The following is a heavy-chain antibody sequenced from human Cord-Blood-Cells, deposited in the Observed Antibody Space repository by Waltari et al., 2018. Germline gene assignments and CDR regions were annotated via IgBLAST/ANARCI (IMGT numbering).Heavy chain of an antibody. Sequence: QVQLVQSGAAVKKPGASVKVSCKGSGYTLTELSMHWVRQAPGKGLEWMGGFDPEDGETIYAQKFQGRVTMTEDTSTDTAYMELSSLRSEDTAVYYCASNYPELNWFDPWGQGTLVTVSS. CDR3: ASNYPELNWFDP. CDR2: FDPEDGET. D-gene: IGHD4-4*01. J-gene: IGHJ5*02. CDR1: GYTLTELS. V-gene: IGHV1-24*01.